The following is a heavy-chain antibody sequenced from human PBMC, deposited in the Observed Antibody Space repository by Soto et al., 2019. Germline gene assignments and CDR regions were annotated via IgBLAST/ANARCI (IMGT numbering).Heavy chain of an antibody. V-gene: IGHV3-48*03. CDR3: ARLYYYDSSGPY. CDR2: ISSSGSTI. CDR1: GFTFSSYE. Sequence: GGSLRLSCVASGFTFSSYEMNWVRQAPGKGLEWVSYISSSGSTIYYADSVKGRFTISRDNAKNSLYLQMNSLRAEDTAVYYCARLYYYDSSGPYWGQGTLVTVSS. J-gene: IGHJ4*02. D-gene: IGHD3-22*01.